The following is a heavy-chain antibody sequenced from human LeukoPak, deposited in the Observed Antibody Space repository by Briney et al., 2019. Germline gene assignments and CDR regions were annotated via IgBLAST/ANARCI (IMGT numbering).Heavy chain of an antibody. J-gene: IGHJ3*02. CDR3: ARDKAWRLSGRAFDI. CDR2: ISAYNGNT. CDR1: GYTFTSYG. Sequence: ASVKVSCKASGYTFTSYGISWVRQAPGQGLEWMGWISAYNGNTNYAQKLQGRVTMTTDTSTSTAYMELRSLRSEDTAVYYCARDKAWRLSGRAFDIWGQGTMVTVSS. D-gene: IGHD6-19*01. V-gene: IGHV1-18*01.